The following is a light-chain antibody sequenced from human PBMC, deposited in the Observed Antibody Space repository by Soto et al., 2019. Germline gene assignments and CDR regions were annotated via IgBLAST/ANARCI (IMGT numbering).Light chain of an antibody. Sequence: QSALTQPRSVSGSPGQSVTVSCIGTSSDVGDYNSVSWYQQHPGKAPKLMIYDVSKRPSGVPDRFSGSKSGNTASLTISGLQADDEADYYCSSYTSLNTVIFGGGTKVTVL. J-gene: IGLJ2*01. CDR3: SSYTSLNTVI. CDR2: DVS. V-gene: IGLV2-11*01. CDR1: SSDVGDYNS.